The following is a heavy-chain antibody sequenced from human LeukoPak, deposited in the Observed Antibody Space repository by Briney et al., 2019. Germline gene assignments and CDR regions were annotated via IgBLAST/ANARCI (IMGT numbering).Heavy chain of an antibody. D-gene: IGHD3-3*01. CDR3: ARVKSGYYMSEYFQY. J-gene: IGHJ1*01. CDR2: SYHSGGT. Sequence: SETLSLTRTVSGYSISSGYYWGWIRQPPRKGLEWIGGSYHSGGTYHNPSLKSRGSILVDASKNQFSLKLSTLTAPDTAVYYCARVKSGYYMSEYFQYWGQGTLVTVSS. CDR1: GYSISSGYY. V-gene: IGHV4-38-2*02.